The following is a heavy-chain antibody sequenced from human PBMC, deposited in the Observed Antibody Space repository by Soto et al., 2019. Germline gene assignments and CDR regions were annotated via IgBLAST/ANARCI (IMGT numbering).Heavy chain of an antibody. Sequence: ASVKVSCKASGYTFTDYYMHWVRQAAGQGLEWMGMINTNSSGTNSAQKSQGWVIMTREETTSTDYMVMSRLRSDDTAVYYCARGSRGTRFGELFAYFDYWGQGTLVTVSS. CDR1: GYTFTDYY. CDR3: ARGSRGTRFGELFAYFDY. V-gene: IGHV1-2*04. J-gene: IGHJ4*02. CDR2: INTNSSGT. D-gene: IGHD3-10*01.